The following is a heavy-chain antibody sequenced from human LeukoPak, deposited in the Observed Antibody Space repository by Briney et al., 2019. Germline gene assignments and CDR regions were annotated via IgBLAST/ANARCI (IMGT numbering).Heavy chain of an antibody. D-gene: IGHD1-26*01. CDR3: ARVVRSGNYLGWFDP. J-gene: IGHJ5*02. Sequence: SETLSLTCTVSGVSMSSYFWSWIRQPPGKGLEWIGYIYHSGSSHYNPSLKSRVTISVDTSKTQFSLKLSSVTAADTAVYYCARVVRSGNYLGWFDPWGQGTLVTVSS. V-gene: IGHV4-59*12. CDR1: GVSMSSYF. CDR2: IYHSGSS.